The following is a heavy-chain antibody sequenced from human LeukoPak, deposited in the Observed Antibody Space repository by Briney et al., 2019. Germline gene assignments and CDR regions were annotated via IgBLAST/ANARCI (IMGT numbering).Heavy chain of an antibody. J-gene: IGHJ4*02. CDR1: GFTVSSNY. V-gene: IGHV3-66*01. Sequence: GGSLRLSCAASGFTVSSNYMSWVRQAPGKGLEWVSVIYRGGSTDYPDSVKGRFTISRDNSKNTLYLQMNSLRAEDTAMYYCAREAGDYYFDYWGQGTLVTVSS. CDR2: IYRGGST. CDR3: AREAGDYYFDY. D-gene: IGHD3-16*01.